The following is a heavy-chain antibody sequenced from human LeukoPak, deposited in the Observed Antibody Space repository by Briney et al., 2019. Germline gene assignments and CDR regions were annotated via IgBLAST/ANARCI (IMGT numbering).Heavy chain of an antibody. CDR1: GFTFSSTA. J-gene: IGHJ6*02. CDR2: INAGGGAT. CDR3: AKAAVAAYFYYYGMDV. Sequence: GGSLRLSCAASGFTFSSTAMSWVRQAPGKGLEWVSSINAGGGATYYADSVKGRFTISRDNSKNTLHLQLNSLRAEDTAVYYCAKAAVAAYFYYYGMDVWGQGTTVTVSS. V-gene: IGHV3-23*01. D-gene: IGHD6-19*01.